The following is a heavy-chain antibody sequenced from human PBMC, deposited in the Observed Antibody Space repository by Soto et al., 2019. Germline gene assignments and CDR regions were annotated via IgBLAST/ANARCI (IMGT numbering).Heavy chain of an antibody. J-gene: IGHJ4*02. CDR2: IYYSGST. CDR1: GGSISSYY. D-gene: IGHD6-13*01. CDR3: ASPSILVSSWYALDY. V-gene: IGHV4-59*08. Sequence: SETLSLTCTVSGGSISSYYWSWIRQPPGKGLEWIGYIYYSGSTNYNPSLKSRVTISVDTSKNQFSLKLSSVTAADTAVYYCASPSILVSSWYALDYWGQGTLVTVSS.